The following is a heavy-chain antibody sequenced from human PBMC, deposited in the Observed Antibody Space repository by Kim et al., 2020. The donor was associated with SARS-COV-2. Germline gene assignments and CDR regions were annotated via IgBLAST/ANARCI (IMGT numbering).Heavy chain of an antibody. CDR3: ARTLIAAAGTNWFDP. CDR2: INPNSGGT. V-gene: IGHV1-2*06. D-gene: IGHD6-13*01. Sequence: ASVKVSCKASGYTFTGYYMHWVRQAPGQGLEWMGRINPNSGGTNYAQKFQGRVTMTRDTSISTAYMELSRLRSDDTAVYYCARTLIAAAGTNWFDPWGQGTLVTVSS. CDR1: GYTFTGYY. J-gene: IGHJ5*02.